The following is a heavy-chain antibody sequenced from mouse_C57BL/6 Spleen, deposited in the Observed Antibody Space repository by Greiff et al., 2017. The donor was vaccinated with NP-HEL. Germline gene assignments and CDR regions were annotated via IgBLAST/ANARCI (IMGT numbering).Heavy chain of an antibody. D-gene: IGHD2-1*01. CDR1: GFTFSSYG. CDR3: ARRGGNSLFAY. CDR2: ISSGGSYT. V-gene: IGHV5-6*02. J-gene: IGHJ3*01. Sequence: EVKVVESGGDLVKPGGSLKLSCAASGFTFSSYGMSWVRQTPDKRLEWVATISSGGSYTYYPDSVKGRFTISRDNAKNTLYLQMSSLKSEDTAMYYCARRGGNSLFAYWGQGTLVTVSA.